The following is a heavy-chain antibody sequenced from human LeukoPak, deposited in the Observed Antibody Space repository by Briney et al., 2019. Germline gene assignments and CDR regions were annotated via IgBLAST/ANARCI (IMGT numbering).Heavy chain of an antibody. CDR2: IYYSGST. D-gene: IGHD3-9*01. V-gene: IGHV4-30-4*01. J-gene: IGHJ4*02. CDR3: ARGIVLRYFEGGAHYDY. Sequence: PSETLSLTCTVSGGSISSGNYYWSWIRQPPGKGLEWIGYIYYSGSTYYNPSLKSRLTISRDTSKNQFSLKLSSVTAADTAVYYCARGIVLRYFEGGAHYDYWGQGTLVTVSS. CDR1: GGSISSGNYY.